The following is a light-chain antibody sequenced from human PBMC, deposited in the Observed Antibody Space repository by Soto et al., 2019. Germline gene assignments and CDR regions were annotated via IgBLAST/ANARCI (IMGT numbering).Light chain of an antibody. CDR3: QQSLTSPYT. V-gene: IGKV1-39*01. CDR1: QTISTH. CDR2: AAS. J-gene: IGKJ2*01. Sequence: DIQMTQPPSSLSASVGDRVTITCRASQTISTHLNWYQKKPGKAPKLLIYAASTLQSGVPSRFSGSGSGTAFTLTINSLQPEEFATYYCQQSLTSPYTFGQGTKLEIK.